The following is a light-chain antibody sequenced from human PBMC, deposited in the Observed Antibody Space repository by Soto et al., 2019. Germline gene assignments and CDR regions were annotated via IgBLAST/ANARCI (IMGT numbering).Light chain of an antibody. CDR1: QSLVSSSYYY. CDR2: LTS. J-gene: IGKJ1*01. V-gene: IGKV2-28*01. CDR3: MQALEVQWT. Sequence: EIVMTHSPLSLSVTPGAPASISCKSSQSLVSSSYYYLDWYLQKPGQSPQLLIYLTSKRASGVPDRFTGSGSGTYFTFKISRVEAEDVEVYCSMQALEVQWTFGQGTKVQI.